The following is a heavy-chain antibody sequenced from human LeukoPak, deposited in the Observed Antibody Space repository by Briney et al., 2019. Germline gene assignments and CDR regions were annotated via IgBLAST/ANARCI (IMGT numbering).Heavy chain of an antibody. CDR1: GGSISSSSYY. J-gene: IGHJ6*03. CDR3: AREAEEFLGQSHYYYYMDV. Sequence: SETLSLTCTVSGGSISSSSYYWGWIRQPPGKGREWIASIYYSGSTYYNPSLKSRVTISVDTSKNQFSLKLSSLTAADTAVYYCAREAEEFLGQSHYYYYMDVWGKGTTVTVSS. D-gene: IGHD3-10*01. CDR2: IYYSGST. V-gene: IGHV4-39*07.